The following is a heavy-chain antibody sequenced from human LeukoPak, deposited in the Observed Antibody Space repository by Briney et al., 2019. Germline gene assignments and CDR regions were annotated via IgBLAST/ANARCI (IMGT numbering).Heavy chain of an antibody. CDR2: ISPSGGIT. Sequence: GGSLRLSCAASGFTFSSHGMNWVRQAPGKGLEWVSGISPSGGITYYTDPVKGRFTISRDNSKNTQSLQMNSLRAEDTAVYYCAKDDDWGRYKHWGQGTLVTVSS. CDR1: GFTFSSHG. V-gene: IGHV3-23*01. J-gene: IGHJ1*01. CDR3: AKDDDWGRYKH. D-gene: IGHD3-16*01.